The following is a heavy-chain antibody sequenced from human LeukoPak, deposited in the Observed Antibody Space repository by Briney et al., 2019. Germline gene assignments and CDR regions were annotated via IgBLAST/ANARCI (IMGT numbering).Heavy chain of an antibody. Sequence: ASVKVSCKASGYTFTSYGISWVRQAPGRGLEWMGWISAYNGNTNYAQKLQGRVTMTTDTSTSTAYMELRSLRSDDTAVYYCAKRKGGRGAFGNRGQRTKVNGSS. J-gene: IGHJ3*02. CDR1: GYTFTSYG. CDR3: AKRKGGRGAFGN. D-gene: IGHD3-16*01. V-gene: IGHV1-18*01. CDR2: ISAYNGNT.